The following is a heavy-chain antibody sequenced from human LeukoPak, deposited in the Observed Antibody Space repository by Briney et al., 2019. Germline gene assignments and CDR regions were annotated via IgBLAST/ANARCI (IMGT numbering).Heavy chain of an antibody. CDR2: IWYDGSNK. Sequence: PGGSLRLSCAASGFTLSSYGMHWVRQAPGKGLEWVAVIWYDGSNKYYADSVKGRFTISRDNSKNTLYLQMNSLRAEDTAVYYCARAPGLRGNNYASGNYPLGFDYWGQGTLLTVSS. J-gene: IGHJ4*02. V-gene: IGHV3-33*01. CDR1: GFTLSSYG. D-gene: IGHD3-10*01. CDR3: ARAPGLRGNNYASGNYPLGFDY.